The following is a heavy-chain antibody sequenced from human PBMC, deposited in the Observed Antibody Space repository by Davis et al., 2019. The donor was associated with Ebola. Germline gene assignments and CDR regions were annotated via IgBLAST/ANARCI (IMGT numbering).Heavy chain of an antibody. D-gene: IGHD2-8*01. V-gene: IGHV3-48*02. CDR1: GFTFSSYS. J-gene: IGHJ6*04. CDR3: ARDREILYVYGMDV. CDR2: ISSSSSTI. Sequence: GGLRLSCAASGFTFSSYSMNWVRQAPGKGLEWVSSISSSSSTIYYADSVKGRFTISRDNAKNSLYLQMNSLRDEDTAVYYCARDREILYVYGMDVWGKGTTVTVSS.